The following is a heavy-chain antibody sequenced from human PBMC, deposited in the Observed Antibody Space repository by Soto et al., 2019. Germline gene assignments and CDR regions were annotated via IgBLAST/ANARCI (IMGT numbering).Heavy chain of an antibody. J-gene: IGHJ4*02. Sequence: PGXSLISTSSGTGYVFISYVTGWVSQMPGKGLEWMGIIYPGDSDTRYSPSFQGQVTISADKSISTAYLQWSSLKASDTAMYYCARSGRGYSYGSYWGLGTLVTVSS. CDR1: GYVFISYV. CDR3: ARSGRGYSYGSY. D-gene: IGHD5-18*01. V-gene: IGHV5-51*01. CDR2: IYPGDSDT.